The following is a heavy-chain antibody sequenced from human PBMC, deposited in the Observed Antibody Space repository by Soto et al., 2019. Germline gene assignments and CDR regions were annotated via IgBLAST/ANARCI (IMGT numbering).Heavy chain of an antibody. CDR2: IKPDGSDK. CDR3: ATDLNWSGT. Sequence: LRLSCAASGFALSGYWMTWVRQAPGKGLEFLATIKPDGSDKYYVDSVRGRFTISRDNAKNSLSLQMNSLRAEDTALYYCATDLNWSGTWGQGTMVTVSS. V-gene: IGHV3-7*01. CDR1: GFALSGYW. J-gene: IGHJ3*01. D-gene: IGHD3-3*01.